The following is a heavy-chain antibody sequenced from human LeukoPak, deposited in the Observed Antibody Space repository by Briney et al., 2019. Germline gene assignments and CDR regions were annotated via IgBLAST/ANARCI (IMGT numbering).Heavy chain of an antibody. CDR3: ARGGYYGSGSTWT. V-gene: IGHV1-2*02. Sequence: ASVKVSCKASGYTFTSYDINWVRQAPGQGLEWRGWINPNSGGTNYAQKFQGRVTMTRDTSISTAYMELSRLRSDDTAVYYCARGGYYGSGSTWTWGQGTLVTVSS. J-gene: IGHJ5*02. CDR1: GYTFTSYD. D-gene: IGHD3-10*01. CDR2: INPNSGGT.